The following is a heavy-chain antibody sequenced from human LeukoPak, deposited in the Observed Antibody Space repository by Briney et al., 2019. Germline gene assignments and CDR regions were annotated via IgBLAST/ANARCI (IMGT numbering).Heavy chain of an antibody. J-gene: IGHJ4*02. D-gene: IGHD7-27*01. Sequence: SETLSLTCTVSGGSISSSSYYWGWIRQPPGKGLEWIGYIYYTGSTSYNPSLRSRVTMSADTSKNQFSLKLSSVTAADTAVYYCASRKLGNDYWGQGTLVTVSS. CDR2: IYYTGST. CDR1: GGSISSSSYY. CDR3: ASRKLGNDY. V-gene: IGHV4-61*05.